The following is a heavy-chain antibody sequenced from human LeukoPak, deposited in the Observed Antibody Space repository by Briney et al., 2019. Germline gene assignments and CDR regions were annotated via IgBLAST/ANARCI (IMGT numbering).Heavy chain of an antibody. D-gene: IGHD4-23*01. Sequence: GGSLRHSCAASGFTVSSNYMSWVRQAPGKGLEWVSVIYSGGSTYYADSVKGRFTISRDNSKNTLYLQMNSLRAEDTAVYYCARDADYGGKGYYYYYMDVWGKGTTVTVSS. J-gene: IGHJ6*03. CDR3: ARDADYGGKGYYYYYMDV. CDR2: IYSGGST. CDR1: GFTVSSNY. V-gene: IGHV3-66*02.